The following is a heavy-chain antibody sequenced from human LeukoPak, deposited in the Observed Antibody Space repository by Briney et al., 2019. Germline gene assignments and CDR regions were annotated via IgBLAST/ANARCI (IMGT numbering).Heavy chain of an antibody. D-gene: IGHD6-19*01. V-gene: IGHV1-2*02. J-gene: IGHJ4*02. CDR1: GYTFTDHY. CDR3: ARVGSSGWYVHPTLDY. Sequence: GASVKVSCKASGYTFTDHYIHWVRQGPGQGLEWMGWINPNSGDTKYGQKFQGRVTMTRDTSINTAYMEVTGLISDDTAVYYCARVGSSGWYVHPTLDYWGQGTLVTVSS. CDR2: INPNSGDT.